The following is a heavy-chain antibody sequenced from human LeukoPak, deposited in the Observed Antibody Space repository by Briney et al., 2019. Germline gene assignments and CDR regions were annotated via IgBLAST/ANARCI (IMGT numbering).Heavy chain of an antibody. CDR3: ARELIMVRGVIGY. Sequence: PGGPLRLSCPASGSRSGDYNMSWTPGLQGRGLGGPHNISSSGSTVYYADSVKGRFTISRDNAKNSLYLQMNGLRAEDTAVYYCARELIMVRGVIGYWGQGTLVTVSS. V-gene: IGHV3-11*01. D-gene: IGHD3-10*01. J-gene: IGHJ4*02. CDR1: GSRSGDYN. CDR2: ISSSGSTV.